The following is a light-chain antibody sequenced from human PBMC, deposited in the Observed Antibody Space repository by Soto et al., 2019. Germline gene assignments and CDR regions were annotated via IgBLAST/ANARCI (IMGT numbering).Light chain of an antibody. CDR2: GIS. Sequence: EIVLTQSPATLSVSPGERATLSCRASQTVLSNLAWYQQKPGQAPRLLIYGISKRAAGIPDRLTGSGSGTDFTLTIDGLEPEDFAVYYCQQYTQSLWTFGQGTRLEIK. CDR3: QQYTQSLWT. CDR1: QTVLSN. J-gene: IGKJ5*01. V-gene: IGKV3D-15*01.